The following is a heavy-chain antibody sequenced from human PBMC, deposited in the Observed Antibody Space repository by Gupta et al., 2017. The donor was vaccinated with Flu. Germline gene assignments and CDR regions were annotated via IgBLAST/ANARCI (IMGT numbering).Heavy chain of an antibody. CDR2: IGPIAGTT. V-gene: IGHV1-69*01. Sequence: VHVVQSGTEVKRPGSSVTVSCTASGGSFRHYAVSWVRQAPGHGLEWGGGIGPIAGTTSYAQKFQDRISVRAEDSTTTVYMEVNSLKAEDTARYYCEADCTGEKCYSHFDYWGQGTLVTVSS. D-gene: IGHD2-8*02. CDR3: EADCTGEKCYSHFDY. CDR1: GGSFRHYA. J-gene: IGHJ4*02.